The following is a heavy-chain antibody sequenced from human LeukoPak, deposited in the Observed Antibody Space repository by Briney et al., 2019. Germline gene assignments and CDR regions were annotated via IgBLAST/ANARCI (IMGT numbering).Heavy chain of an antibody. J-gene: IGHJ4*02. V-gene: IGHV1-2*02. Sequence: ASVKVSCKASGGTFSSYAISWVRQAPGQGLEWMGWINPNSGGTNYAQKFQGRVTMTRDTSISTAYMELSRLRSDDTAVYYCARGPNGGNSVSDYWGQGTLVTVSS. D-gene: IGHD4-23*01. CDR3: ARGPNGGNSVSDY. CDR2: INPNSGGT. CDR1: GGTFSSYA.